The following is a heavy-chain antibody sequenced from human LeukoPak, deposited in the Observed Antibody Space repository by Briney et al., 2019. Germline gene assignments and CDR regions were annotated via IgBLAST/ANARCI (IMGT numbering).Heavy chain of an antibody. CDR1: GVSISSSNYY. CDR3: ARLTTVFTGDY. V-gene: IGHV4-39*01. CDR2: IYYSGST. D-gene: IGHD4-17*01. Sequence: SETLSLTCTVSGVSISSSNYYWVWIRQPPGKGLEWVGSIYYSGSTYYNPSLKSRVTMSVDTSKNQFSLKLSSVTAADTAVYYCARLTTVFTGDYWGQGTLVTVSS. J-gene: IGHJ4*02.